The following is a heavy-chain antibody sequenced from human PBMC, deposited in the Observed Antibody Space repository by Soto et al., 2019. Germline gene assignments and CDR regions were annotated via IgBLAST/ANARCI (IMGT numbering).Heavy chain of an antibody. J-gene: IGHJ4*02. V-gene: IGHV4-34*01. CDR1: GGSFSGYY. D-gene: IGHD6-19*01. Sequence: SETLSLTCAVYGGSFSGYYWSWIRQPPGKGLEWIGEINHSGSTNYNPSLKSRVTISVDTSKNQFSLKLSSVTAADTAVYYCARARPYSSGWYRVRYYFDYWGQGTLVTVSS. CDR3: ARARPYSSGWYRVRYYFDY. CDR2: INHSGST.